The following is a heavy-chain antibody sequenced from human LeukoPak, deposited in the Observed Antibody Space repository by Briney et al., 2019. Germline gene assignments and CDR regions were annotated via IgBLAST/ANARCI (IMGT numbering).Heavy chain of an antibody. CDR2: ISGSDDSN. D-gene: IGHD6-13*01. Sequence: GGALRLSCAASGFTFSSYAMSCVRQAPGKGLEWVSAISGSDDSNNYADHVKGRFTSSGDNSKNMLYLQMSSLRAEDTAVYYCATEARQVSGIVSARDYWGQGTLVTVSS. J-gene: IGHJ4*02. V-gene: IGHV3-23*01. CDR1: GFTFSSYA. CDR3: ATEARQVSGIVSARDY.